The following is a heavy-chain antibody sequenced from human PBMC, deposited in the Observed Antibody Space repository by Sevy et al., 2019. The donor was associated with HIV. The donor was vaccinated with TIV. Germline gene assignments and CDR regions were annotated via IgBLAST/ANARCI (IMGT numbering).Heavy chain of an antibody. CDR1: GFTFSSYA. J-gene: IGHJ4*02. CDR2: ISGSGGST. CDR3: AKVRLGDYYGSGSYYPDYYFDY. Sequence: GGSLRLSCAASGFTFSSYAMSWVRQAPGKGLEWVSAISGSGGSTYYADSVKGRCTISRDNSKNTLYLQMNSLRAEDMAVYYCAKVRLGDYYGSGSYYPDYYFDYWGQGTVVTVSS. D-gene: IGHD3-10*01. V-gene: IGHV3-23*01.